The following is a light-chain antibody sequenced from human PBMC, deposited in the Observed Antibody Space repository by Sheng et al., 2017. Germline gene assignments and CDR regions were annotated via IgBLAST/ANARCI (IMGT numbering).Light chain of an antibody. CDR1: QGLVHSNGNTY. V-gene: IGKV2-30*02. J-gene: IGKJ2*01. Sequence: DVVMTQSPLSLPVTLGQPASISCRSSQGLVHSNGNTYLNWFHQRPGQSPRRLIYKVSNRDSGVPDRFSGSGSGTDFTLKISRVEAEDVGVYYCMQGTHWYTFGQGTKLEI. CDR2: KVS. CDR3: MQGTHWYT.